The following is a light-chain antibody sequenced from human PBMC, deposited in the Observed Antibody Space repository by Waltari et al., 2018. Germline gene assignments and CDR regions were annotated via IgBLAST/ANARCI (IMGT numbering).Light chain of an antibody. CDR1: QSLLYRPNTHND. CDR2: WAP. CDR3: QQSYTTPLT. J-gene: IGKJ4*01. V-gene: IGKV4-1*01. Sequence: DIVMTQSPESLAVSLGERATINCKSSQSLLYRPNTHNDLTWYQRKPGQPPKLLISWAPTRESGVPDRFSGSGSGTDFTLTISSLQAEDVAVYYCQQSYTTPLTFGGGTRVEIK.